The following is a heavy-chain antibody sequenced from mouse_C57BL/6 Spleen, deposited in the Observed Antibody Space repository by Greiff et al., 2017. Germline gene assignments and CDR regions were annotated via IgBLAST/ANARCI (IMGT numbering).Heavy chain of an antibody. Sequence: QVQLQQSGAELVRPGASVTLSCKALGYTFTDYEMHWVKQTPVHGLEWIGAIDPETGGTAYNQKFKGKAILTADKSSSTAYMELRSLTSEDSAVYYSTRGDHYYGSSLDYWGQGTTLTVSS. CDR1: GYTFTDYE. J-gene: IGHJ2*01. CDR2: IDPETGGT. CDR3: TRGDHYYGSSLDY. V-gene: IGHV1-15*01. D-gene: IGHD1-1*01.